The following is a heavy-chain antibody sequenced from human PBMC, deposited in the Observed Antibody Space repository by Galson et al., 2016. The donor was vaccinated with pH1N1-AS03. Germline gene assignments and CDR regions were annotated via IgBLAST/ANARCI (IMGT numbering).Heavy chain of an antibody. CDR2: INGAGSGT. CDR1: GFTFSSYD. D-gene: IGHD3-10*02. V-gene: IGHV3-23*01. Sequence: SLRLSCAASGFTFSSYDMSWARQAPGKGLEWVSTINGAGSGTFYAESVKGRFTISRDNSKATLYLQMNSLRAEDTAVYYCAKDRSSRNVLGAYDYWGQGTLVTVSS. J-gene: IGHJ4*02. CDR3: AKDRSSRNVLGAYDY.